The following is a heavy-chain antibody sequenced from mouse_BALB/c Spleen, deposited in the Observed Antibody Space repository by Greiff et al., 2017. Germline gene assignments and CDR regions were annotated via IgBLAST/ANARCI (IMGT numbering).Heavy chain of an antibody. Sequence: EVKLVESGGGLVQPGGSRKLSCAASGFTFSSFGMHWVRQAPEKGLEWVAYISSGSSTIYYADTVKGRFTISRDNPKNTLFLQMTSLRSEDTAMYYCAREGMITYFDYWGQGTTLTVYS. CDR1: GFTFSSFG. CDR3: AREGMITYFDY. V-gene: IGHV5-17*02. J-gene: IGHJ2*01. CDR2: ISSGSSTI. D-gene: IGHD2-4*01.